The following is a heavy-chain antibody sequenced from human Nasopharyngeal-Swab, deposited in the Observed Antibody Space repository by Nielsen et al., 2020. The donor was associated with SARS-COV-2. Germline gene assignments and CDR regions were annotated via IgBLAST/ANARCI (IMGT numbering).Heavy chain of an antibody. Sequence: VRQAPGKGLEWVANIKQDGSEKYYVDSVKGRFTISRDNAKNSLYLQMNSLRAEDTAVYYCARDSTYYYYGTDVWGQGTTVTVSS. V-gene: IGHV3-7*03. J-gene: IGHJ6*02. CDR2: IKQDGSEK. CDR3: ARDSTYYYYGTDV.